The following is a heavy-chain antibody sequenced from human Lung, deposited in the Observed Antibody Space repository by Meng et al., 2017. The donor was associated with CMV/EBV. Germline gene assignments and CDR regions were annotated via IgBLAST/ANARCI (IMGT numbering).Heavy chain of an antibody. CDR1: GGSISSSSYY. J-gene: IGHJ4*02. Sequence: SETLSLTCTVSGGSISSSSYYWGWIRQPPGKGLEWIGSIYYSGSTYYNPSLKSRVTISVDTSKNQFSLKLSSVTAADTAVYYCARSQSSGWPFDYWGQGTLVTVSS. V-gene: IGHV4-39*07. CDR3: ARSQSSGWPFDY. D-gene: IGHD6-19*01. CDR2: IYYSGST.